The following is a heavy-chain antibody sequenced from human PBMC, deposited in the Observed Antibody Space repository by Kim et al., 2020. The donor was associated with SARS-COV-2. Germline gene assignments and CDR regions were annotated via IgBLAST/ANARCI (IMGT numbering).Heavy chain of an antibody. D-gene: IGHD3-3*01. Sequence: GGSLRLSCAASGLTFSNAWMSWVRQAPGKGLEWVGRFKSKTDGGTTDYAAPVKGRFTISRADSKNTLYLQMNSLKTEDTAVYYCTTDKFTIFGVVIALDWYFDLWGRGTLVTVSS. J-gene: IGHJ2*01. CDR1: GLTFSNAW. CDR3: TTDKFTIFGVVIALDWYFDL. V-gene: IGHV3-15*01. CDR2: FKSKTDGGTT.